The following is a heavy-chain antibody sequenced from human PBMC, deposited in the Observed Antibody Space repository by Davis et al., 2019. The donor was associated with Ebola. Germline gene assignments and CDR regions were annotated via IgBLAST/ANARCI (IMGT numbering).Heavy chain of an antibody. CDR3: AKDTSNIWFDI. CDR2: IRYDGSVT. Sequence: GGSLRLSCAASGFTFSNYGMHWVRQAPGKGLEWVAFIRYDGSVTYYPDSMKGRFTISRDNSKNTLYLQMNGLRVEDTAIYYCAKDTSNIWFDIWGQGTMVTVSS. V-gene: IGHV3-30*02. CDR1: GFTFSNYG. J-gene: IGHJ3*02. D-gene: IGHD1-26*01.